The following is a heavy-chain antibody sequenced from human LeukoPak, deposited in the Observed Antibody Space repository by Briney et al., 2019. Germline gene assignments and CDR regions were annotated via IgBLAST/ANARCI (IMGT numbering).Heavy chain of an antibody. CDR2: ISGGSGTI. CDR3: ATYYYGSDVYFQH. CDR1: GFTFSSYS. D-gene: IGHD3-10*01. Sequence: GGSLRLSCAASGFTFSSYSMNWVRQAPGQGLEWVSYISGGSGTIYYADSVKGRFTISRDNAKNSLYLETNSLRDEDTAVYYCATYYYGSDVYFQHWGQGTLVTVSS. V-gene: IGHV3-48*02. J-gene: IGHJ1*01.